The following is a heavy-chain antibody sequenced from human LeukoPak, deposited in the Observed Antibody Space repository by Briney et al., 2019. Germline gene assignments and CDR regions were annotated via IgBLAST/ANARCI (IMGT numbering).Heavy chain of an antibody. J-gene: IGHJ4*02. CDR2: ISYDGSNK. V-gene: IGHV3-30*18. Sequence: GGSLRLSCAASGFTFSSYGMHWVRQAPGKGLEWVAVISYDGSNKYYADSVKGRLTISRDNSKNTLYLQMNSLRAEDTAVYYCAKDLGGRAYCGGDCYGFDYWGQGTLVTVSS. CDR1: GFTFSSYG. CDR3: AKDLGGRAYCGGDCYGFDY. D-gene: IGHD2-21*02.